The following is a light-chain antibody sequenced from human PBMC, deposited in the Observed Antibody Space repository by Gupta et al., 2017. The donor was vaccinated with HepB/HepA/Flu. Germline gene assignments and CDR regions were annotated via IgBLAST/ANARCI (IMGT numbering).Light chain of an antibody. CDR1: SSDVGGYNY. CDR2: DVS. CDR3: CSYAGSYTEV. Sequence: QSALTQPRSVSGSPGQSVTISCTGTSSDVGGYNYVSWYQQHPGKAPKLMIYDVSKRPSGVPDRFSGSKSGNTASLTXSXLQAEDXADYYCCSYAGSYTEVFGGGTKLTVL. V-gene: IGLV2-11*01. J-gene: IGLJ3*02.